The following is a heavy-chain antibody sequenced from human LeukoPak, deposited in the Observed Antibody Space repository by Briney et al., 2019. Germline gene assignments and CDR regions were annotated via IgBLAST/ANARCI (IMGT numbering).Heavy chain of an antibody. CDR3: ATGLHLAYYYDSIV. CDR2: FDPEDGET. D-gene: IGHD3-22*01. V-gene: IGHV1-24*01. CDR1: GYTLTELS. J-gene: IGHJ4*02. Sequence: ASVKVSCKVSGYTLTELSMHWVRQAPGKGLEWMGGFDPEDGETIYAQKFQGRVTMTEDTSTDTANMELSSLRSEDTAVYYCATGLHLAYYYDSIVCGQGALVTVSS.